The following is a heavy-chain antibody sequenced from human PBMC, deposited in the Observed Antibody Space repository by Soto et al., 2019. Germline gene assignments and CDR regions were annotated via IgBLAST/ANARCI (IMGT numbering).Heavy chain of an antibody. CDR1: GYTFPSYA. D-gene: IGHD3-9*01. J-gene: IGHJ6*02. CDR2: INAGNGNT. Sequence: QVQLVQSGAEVQKPGASVKVSCKPSGYTFPSYAMHWVRQAPGQRLEWMGWINAGNGNTKYAQKFQGRVTITRDTSASTAYMERSSLRSEDTAVYYLASVHYDIFTGYYYYGMAVWGQGTTVTVS. V-gene: IGHV1-3*01. CDR3: ASVHYDIFTGYYYYGMAV.